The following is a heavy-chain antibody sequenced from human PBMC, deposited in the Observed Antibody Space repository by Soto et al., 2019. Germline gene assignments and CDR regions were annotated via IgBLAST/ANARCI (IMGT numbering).Heavy chain of an antibody. CDR1: GFTFTSSA. CDR2: IVVGSGNT. D-gene: IGHD1-7*01. J-gene: IGHJ6*02. CDR3: AAPATPITGTTPHYYYYYGMDV. Sequence: SVKVSCKASGFTFTSSAVQGVRQARGQRLEWIGWIVVGSGNTNYAQKFQERVTITRDMSTSTAYMELSSLRSEDTAVYYCAAPATPITGTTPHYYYYYGMDVWGQGTTVTVSS. V-gene: IGHV1-58*01.